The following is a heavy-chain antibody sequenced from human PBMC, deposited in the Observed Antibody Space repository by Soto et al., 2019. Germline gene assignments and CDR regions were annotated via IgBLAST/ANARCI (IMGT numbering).Heavy chain of an antibody. Sequence: PSETLSLTCTVSGGSISSYYWSWIRQPPGKGLEWIGYIYYSGSTNYNPSLKSRVTISVDTSKNQFSLKLSSVTAADTAVYYCARVGRDYGDSIYYYGMDAWGQGTTVTVSS. V-gene: IGHV4-59*01. CDR1: GGSISSYY. J-gene: IGHJ6*02. CDR2: IYYSGST. D-gene: IGHD4-17*01. CDR3: ARVGRDYGDSIYYYGMDA.